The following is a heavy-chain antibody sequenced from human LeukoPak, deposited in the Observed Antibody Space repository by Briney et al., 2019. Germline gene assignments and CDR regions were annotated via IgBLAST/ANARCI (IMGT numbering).Heavy chain of an antibody. Sequence: SETLSLTCTVSGGSISSYYWSWIRQPPGKGLEWIGYIYYSGSTNYNPSLKSRVTISVDTSKNQFSLELSSVTAADTAVYYCARAGSTSRLDPWGQGTLVTVSS. D-gene: IGHD2-2*01. CDR1: GGSISSYY. CDR2: IYYSGST. J-gene: IGHJ5*02. CDR3: ARAGSTSRLDP. V-gene: IGHV4-59*01.